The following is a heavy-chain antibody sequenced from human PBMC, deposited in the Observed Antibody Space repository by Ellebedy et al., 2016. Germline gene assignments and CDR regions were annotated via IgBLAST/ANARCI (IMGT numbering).Heavy chain of an antibody. V-gene: IGHV3-15*01. Sequence: GGSLRLSXAASGFTFSNAWMSWVRQAPGKGLEWVGRIKSKTDGGTTDYAAPVKGRFTISRDDSKNTLYLQMNSLKTEDTAVYYCTTGIVWYYQLLFPLNWFNPWGQGTLVTVSS. CDR1: GFTFSNAW. CDR2: IKSKTDGGTT. D-gene: IGHD2-2*01. CDR3: TTGIVWYYQLLFPLNWFNP. J-gene: IGHJ5*02.